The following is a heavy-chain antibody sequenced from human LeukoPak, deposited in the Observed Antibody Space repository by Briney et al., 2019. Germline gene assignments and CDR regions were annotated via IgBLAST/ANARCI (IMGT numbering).Heavy chain of an antibody. D-gene: IGHD3-22*01. CDR2: INSDGSST. CDR1: GFTFSSYW. CDR3: AREYYYDSSGLDY. Sequence: PGGSLRLSCAASGFTFSSYWMHWARQAPGKGLVWVSRINSDGSSTSYADSVKGRFTISRDNAKNTLYLQMNSLRAEDTAVYYCAREYYYDSSGLDYWGQGTLVTVSS. J-gene: IGHJ4*02. V-gene: IGHV3-74*01.